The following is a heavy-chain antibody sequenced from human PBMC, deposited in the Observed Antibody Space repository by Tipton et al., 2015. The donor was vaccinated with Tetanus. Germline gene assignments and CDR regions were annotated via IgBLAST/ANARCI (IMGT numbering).Heavy chain of an antibody. Sequence: QLVQSGAEMKKPGASVKVSCTASGYTFTNYYIYWVRQAPGQGLEWMGWIDPNSGGTVYAQKFKGRVTMTRDTSISTAYMELRSLRSDDTAVYYCARDRGDYIYYGMDVWGPGTTVTVSS. J-gene: IGHJ6*02. V-gene: IGHV1-2*02. CDR2: IDPNSGGT. D-gene: IGHD3-22*01. CDR1: GYTFTNYY. CDR3: ARDRGDYIYYGMDV.